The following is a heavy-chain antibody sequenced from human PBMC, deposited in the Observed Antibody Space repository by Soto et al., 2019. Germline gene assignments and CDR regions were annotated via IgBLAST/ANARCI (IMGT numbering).Heavy chain of an antibody. V-gene: IGHV3-11*06. D-gene: IGHD3-3*01. Sequence: PGGSLRLSCAASGFTFSDYYMSWIRQAPGKGLEWVSYISSSSSYTNYADSVKGRFTISRDNAKNSLYLQMNSLRAEDTAVYYCARELATIFGVVTFNSMDVWGQGTTVTVSS. CDR1: GFTFSDYY. J-gene: IGHJ6*02. CDR3: ARELATIFGVVTFNSMDV. CDR2: ISSSSSYT.